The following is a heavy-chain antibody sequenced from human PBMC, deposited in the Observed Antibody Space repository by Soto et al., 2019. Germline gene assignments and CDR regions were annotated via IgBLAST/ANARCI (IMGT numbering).Heavy chain of an antibody. CDR1: GFTFRSYA. CDR3: AVGSGSYYNRLPHFLDY. CDR2: ISYDGSNK. Sequence: AGGSLRLSCAASGFTFRSYAMHWVRQAPGKGLEWVAVISYDGSNKYYADSVKGRFTISRDNSKNTLYLQMNSLRAEDTAVYYCAVGSGSYYNRLPHFLDYWGQGTLVTVSS. D-gene: IGHD3-10*01. J-gene: IGHJ4*02. V-gene: IGHV3-30-3*01.